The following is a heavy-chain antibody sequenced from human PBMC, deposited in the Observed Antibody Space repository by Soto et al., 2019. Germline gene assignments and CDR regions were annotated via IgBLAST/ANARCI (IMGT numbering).Heavy chain of an antibody. CDR1: GFTFSSYG. V-gene: IGHV3-30*18. Sequence: QVQLVESGGGVVQPGRSLRLSCAASGFTFSSYGMHWVRQAPGKGLEWVAVISYDGSNKYYADSVKGRFTISRDNSKNTLYLQMNSLRAEDTAVYYCAKGEWERLSWIDGWGQGTLVTVSS. J-gene: IGHJ4*02. D-gene: IGHD1-26*01. CDR3: AKGEWERLSWIDG. CDR2: ISYDGSNK.